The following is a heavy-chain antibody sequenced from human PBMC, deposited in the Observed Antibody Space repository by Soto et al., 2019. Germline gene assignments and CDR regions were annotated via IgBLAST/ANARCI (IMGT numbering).Heavy chain of an antibody. J-gene: IGHJ4*02. V-gene: IGHV3-72*01. Sequence: EVQLVESGGGLVQPGGSLRLSCAASGFTFSDHYMDWVRQAPGKGLEWVGRSRNKANSYSTEYAASVKGRFTISRDESTNSLDPRTYSLKTEDTAVYYCARFSGSYTRGLDYWGQGTLVTVSS. CDR2: SRNKANSYST. D-gene: IGHD1-26*01. CDR3: ARFSGSYTRGLDY. CDR1: GFTFSDHY.